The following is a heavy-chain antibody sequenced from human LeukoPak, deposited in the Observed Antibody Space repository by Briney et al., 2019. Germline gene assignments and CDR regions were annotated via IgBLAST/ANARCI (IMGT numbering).Heavy chain of an antibody. D-gene: IGHD6-6*01. V-gene: IGHV3-33*06. J-gene: IGHJ4*02. CDR3: VKAEGSSYFDS. CDR1: GFAFNTYG. CDR2: IWFDGSKQ. Sequence: GGSLRLSCAASGFAFNTYGVHWVRQPPDKGLEWVALIWFDGSKQYYADSVRGRFIISRDNSRNTVYLHMNSLGVEDTAVYYCVKAEGSSYFDSWGQGTLVTVSS.